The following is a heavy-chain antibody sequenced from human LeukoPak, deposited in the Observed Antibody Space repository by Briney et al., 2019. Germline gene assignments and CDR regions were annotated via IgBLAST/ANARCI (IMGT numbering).Heavy chain of an antibody. Sequence: GGSLRLSCAASGFTFSSYSMNWVRQAPGKGLEWISYMTSSSDMIYYADSVKGRFTVPRDNAKSSLYLQMNSLRAEDTAVYYCARASSGSRDYWGQGTLVTVSS. V-gene: IGHV3-48*04. CDR1: GFTFSSYS. CDR3: ARASSGSRDY. CDR2: MTSSSDMI. D-gene: IGHD3-22*01. J-gene: IGHJ4*02.